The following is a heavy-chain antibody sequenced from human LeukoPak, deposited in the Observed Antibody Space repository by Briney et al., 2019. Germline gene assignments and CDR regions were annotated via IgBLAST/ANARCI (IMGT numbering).Heavy chain of an antibody. CDR1: GGSISSSNW. CDR3: ARGRGIAAYY. D-gene: IGHD6-13*01. CDR2: IYYSGST. J-gene: IGHJ4*02. Sequence: PSGTLSLTCAVSGGSISSSNWWSWVRQPPGKGLEWIGYIYYSGSTNYNPSLKSRVTISVDTSKNQFSLKLSSVTAADTAVYYCARGRGIAAYYWGQGTLVTVSS. V-gene: IGHV4-4*02.